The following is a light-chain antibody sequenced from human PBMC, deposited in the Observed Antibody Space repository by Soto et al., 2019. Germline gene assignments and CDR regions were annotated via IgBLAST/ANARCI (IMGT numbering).Light chain of an antibody. J-gene: IGKJ2*01. CDR1: QSVTSSY. V-gene: IGKV3-20*01. Sequence: ELVLTQSPGTLSLSPGERATLSCRASQSVTSSYLAWYQQKPGQAPRLLIYGASSRATGIPDRFSGSGSGTDFTLTTSRLEPEDFAVYYCQRYGSSPLYTFGQGTKLEIK. CDR3: QRYGSSPLYT. CDR2: GAS.